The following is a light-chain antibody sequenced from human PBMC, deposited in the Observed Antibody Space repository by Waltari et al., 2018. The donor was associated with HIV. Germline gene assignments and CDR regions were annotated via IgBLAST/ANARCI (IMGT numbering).Light chain of an antibody. CDR3: QQYGSSSPLT. J-gene: IGKJ1*01. V-gene: IGKV3-20*01. CDR1: QSVSSSY. Sequence: EIVLTQSPGTLSLSPGERATLSCRASQSVSSSYLAWYQQKPGQAPRLLIQCASSRATGIPDSFSGSGSGTDFTLTSSRLEPEDFAVYYCQQYGSSSPLTFGQGTKVEIK. CDR2: CAS.